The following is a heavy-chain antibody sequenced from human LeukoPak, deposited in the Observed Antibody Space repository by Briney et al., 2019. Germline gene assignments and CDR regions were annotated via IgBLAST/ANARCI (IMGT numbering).Heavy chain of an antibody. V-gene: IGHV3-20*04. D-gene: IGHD3-22*01. CDR3: ARGSITDYYDSSGYYSPYYFDY. CDR1: GFTFDDYG. Sequence: PGGSLRLSCAASGFTFDDYGMSWVRQAPGKGLERGSGINWNGGSTGYADSVKGRFTISRDNAKNSLYLQMNSLRAEDTALYYCARGSITDYYDSSGYYSPYYFDYWGQGTLVTVSS. J-gene: IGHJ4*02. CDR2: INWNGGST.